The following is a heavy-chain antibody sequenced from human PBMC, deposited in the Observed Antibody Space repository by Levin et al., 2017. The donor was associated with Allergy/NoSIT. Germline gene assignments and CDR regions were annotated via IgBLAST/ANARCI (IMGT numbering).Heavy chain of an antibody. CDR2: IYYSGST. V-gene: IGHV4-31*03. D-gene: IGHD3-10*01. Sequence: PSETLSLTCTVSGGSISSGGYYWSWIRQHPGKGLEWIGYIYYSGSTYYNPSLKSRVTISADTSKNQFSLKLSSVTAADTAVYYCARQSGSGSYAFDYWGQGTLVTVSS. CDR3: ARQSGSGSYAFDY. CDR1: GGSISSGGYY. J-gene: IGHJ4*02.